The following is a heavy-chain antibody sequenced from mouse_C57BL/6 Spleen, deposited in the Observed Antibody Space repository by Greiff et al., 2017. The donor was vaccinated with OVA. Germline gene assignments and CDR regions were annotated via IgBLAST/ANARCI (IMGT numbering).Heavy chain of an antibody. J-gene: IGHJ3*01. CDR1: GYTFTSYW. D-gene: IGHD2-2*01. CDR3: ARAPIYYGYDGPAY. Sequence: QVQLKESGAELVKPGASVKLSCKASGYTFTSYWMQWVKQRPGQGLEWIGEIDPSDSYTNYNQKFKGKATLTVDTSSSTAYMQLSSLTSEDSAVYYCARAPIYYGYDGPAYWGQGTLVTVSA. CDR2: IDPSDSYT. V-gene: IGHV1-50*01.